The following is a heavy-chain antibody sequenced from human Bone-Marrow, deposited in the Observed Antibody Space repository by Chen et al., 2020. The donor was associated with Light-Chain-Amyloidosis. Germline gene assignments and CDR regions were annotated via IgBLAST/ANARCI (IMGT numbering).Heavy chain of an antibody. CDR1: GGSISSYY. CDR2: IYTSGST. Sequence: QVQLQESGPGLVKPSATLSLTCTVSGGSISSYYWSWIRQPAGKGLEWIGRIYTSGSTNYNPSLKSRVTMSVDTSKNQFSLKLSSVTAADTAVYYCARSSSSWYEEYYYYYYYMDVWGKGTTVTVSS. J-gene: IGHJ6*03. CDR3: ARSSSSWYEEYYYYYYYMDV. D-gene: IGHD6-13*01. V-gene: IGHV4-4*07.